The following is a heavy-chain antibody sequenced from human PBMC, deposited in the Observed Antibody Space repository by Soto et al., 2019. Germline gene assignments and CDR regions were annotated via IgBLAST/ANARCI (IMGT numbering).Heavy chain of an antibody. CDR1: GXTFTSYD. CDR3: ARASYSSGSFFEY. J-gene: IGHJ4*02. V-gene: IGHV1-8*01. CDR2: MNPNSGNT. Sequence: ASVKVSCKASGXTFTSYDINWVRQATGQGLEWMGWMNPNSGNTGYAQKFQGRVTMTRSTSISTAYMELSGLRSEDTAVYFCARASYSSGSFFEYWGQGTLVTVSS. D-gene: IGHD6-19*01.